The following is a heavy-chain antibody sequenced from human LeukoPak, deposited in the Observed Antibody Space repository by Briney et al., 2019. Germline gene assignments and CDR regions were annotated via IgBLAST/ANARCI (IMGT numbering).Heavy chain of an antibody. V-gene: IGHV3-74*01. J-gene: IGHJ6*02. D-gene: IGHD6-13*01. CDR1: GFTFSDYW. CDR2: IKTDGRDT. CDR3: TTDVVSSSWSDYYYYYGMDV. Sequence: GGSLRLSCAASGFTFSDYWMHWVRQAPGKGLVWVSRIKTDGRDTNYADSAKGRFTISRDDSKNTLYLQMNSLKTEDTAVYYCTTDVVSSSWSDYYYYYGMDVWGQGTTVTVSS.